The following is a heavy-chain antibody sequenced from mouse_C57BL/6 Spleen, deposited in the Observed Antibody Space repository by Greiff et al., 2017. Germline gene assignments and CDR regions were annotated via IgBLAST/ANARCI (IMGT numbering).Heavy chain of an antibody. CDR3: ARSGAGTYYFDY. V-gene: IGHV1-18*01. Sequence: EVKLLESGPELVKPGASVKIPCKASGYTFTDYNMDWVKQSHGKSLEWIGDINPNNGGTIYNQKFKGKATLTVDKSSSTAYMELRSLTSEDTAVYYCARSGAGTYYFDYWGQGTTLTVSS. D-gene: IGHD4-1*01. CDR2: INPNNGGT. J-gene: IGHJ2*01. CDR1: GYTFTDYN.